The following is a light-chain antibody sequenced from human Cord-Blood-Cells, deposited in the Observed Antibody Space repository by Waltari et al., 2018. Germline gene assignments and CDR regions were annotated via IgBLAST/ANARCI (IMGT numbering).Light chain of an antibody. Sequence: NFMLTQPHSVSESPGKTVTISCTRSSGSIASNYVQWYQQRPGSSPTTVIYEDNQRPSGFPYRFSGSIDSSSNSASLTISGLKTEDEADYYCQSYDSSKQVFGGGTKLTVL. CDR1: SGSIASNY. V-gene: IGLV6-57*01. CDR3: QSYDSSKQV. J-gene: IGLJ3*02. CDR2: EDN.